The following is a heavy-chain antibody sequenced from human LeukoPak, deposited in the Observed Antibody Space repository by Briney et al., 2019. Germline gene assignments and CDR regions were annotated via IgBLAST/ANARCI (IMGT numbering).Heavy chain of an antibody. CDR1: GYTFTSYD. CDR2: MNPNSGNT. J-gene: IGHJ4*02. V-gene: IGHV1-8*01. CDR3: ARDVGSAGTIDY. Sequence: ASVKVSCKASGYTFTSYDINWVRQATGQGLEWMGWMNPNSGNTGYAQKFQGRVTMTRNTSISTAYMELSSLRSEDTAVYYCARDVGSAGTIDYWGQGTLVTVSS. D-gene: IGHD6-13*01.